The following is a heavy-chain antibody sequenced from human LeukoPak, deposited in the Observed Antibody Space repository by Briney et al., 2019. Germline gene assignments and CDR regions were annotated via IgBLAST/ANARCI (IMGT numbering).Heavy chain of an antibody. CDR2: ISGSGGST. CDR3: AKVGYSSGWFRGNYYFDY. CDR1: GFTFSSYA. Sequence: PGGSLRLSCAASGFTFSSYAMSWVRQAPGKGLEWVSAISGSGGSTYYADSVKGRFTISRDNSKNTLYLQMNSLRAEDTAVYYCAKVGYSSGWFRGNYYFDYWGQGTLVTVSS. D-gene: IGHD6-19*01. J-gene: IGHJ4*02. V-gene: IGHV3-23*01.